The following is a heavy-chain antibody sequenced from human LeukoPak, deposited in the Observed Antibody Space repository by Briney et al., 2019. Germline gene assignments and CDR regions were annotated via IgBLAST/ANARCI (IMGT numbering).Heavy chain of an antibody. D-gene: IGHD1-7*01. CDR1: GFTFSDYY. Sequence: GGALRLSCAASGFTFSDYYMSWIRQAPGKGLEWVSAISGSGGSTYYADSVKGRFTISRDNSKNTLDLQMKSLRAEDTAVYCCGRYFSLTGTKRSFDIWGQGTMVTVSS. CDR3: GRYFSLTGTKRSFDI. V-gene: IGHV3-23*01. CDR2: ISGSGGST. J-gene: IGHJ3*02.